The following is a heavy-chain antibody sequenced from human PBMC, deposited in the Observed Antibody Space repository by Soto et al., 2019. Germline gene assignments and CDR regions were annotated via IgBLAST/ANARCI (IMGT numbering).Heavy chain of an antibody. J-gene: IGHJ4*02. CDR3: AKRTSSTSGHFDY. CDR2: ISASGGST. Sequence: GGSLRLSCAASGFTASNYAMSWVRQAPGKGLEWVSDISASGGSTNYADSVKGRSTISRDNSKNTLNLQMNSLRAEDTAVYYCAKRTSSTSGHFDYWGQGTLVTVSS. CDR1: GFTASNYA. V-gene: IGHV3-23*01. D-gene: IGHD2-2*01.